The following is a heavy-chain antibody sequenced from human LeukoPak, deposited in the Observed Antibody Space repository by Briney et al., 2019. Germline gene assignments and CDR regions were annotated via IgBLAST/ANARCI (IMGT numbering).Heavy chain of an antibody. Sequence: GTSVKVSCTASGYTFTGDYMHWVRQAPGQGLEWVEWINPNSGGTKYEQTFQGRVTMTRDTSINTAYMELIRLRSDDTAAFFCAKGSIRGFDYWGQGTLVTVSS. CDR1: GYTFTGDY. D-gene: IGHD3-10*01. V-gene: IGHV1-2*02. J-gene: IGHJ4*02. CDR3: AKGSIRGFDY. CDR2: INPNSGGT.